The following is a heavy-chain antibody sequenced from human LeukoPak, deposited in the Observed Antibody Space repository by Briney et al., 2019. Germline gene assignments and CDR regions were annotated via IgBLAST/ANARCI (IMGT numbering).Heavy chain of an antibody. Sequence: GGSLRLSCAASGFTFSSYAMSWVRQAPGKGLEWVSAISGSGGSTYYADSVKGRFTISRDNSKNTLYLQMNSLGAEDTAVYYCAIGSGSFSFDPWGQGTLVTVSS. CDR3: AIGSGSFSFDP. V-gene: IGHV3-23*01. CDR2: ISGSGGST. CDR1: GFTFSSYA. D-gene: IGHD3-10*01. J-gene: IGHJ5*02.